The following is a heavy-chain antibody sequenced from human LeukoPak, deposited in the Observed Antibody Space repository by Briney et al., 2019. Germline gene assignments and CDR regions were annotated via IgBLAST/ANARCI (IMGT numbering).Heavy chain of an antibody. Sequence: NPGGSLRLSCAASGFTFSNAWMSWVRQAPGKGLEWVSAISGSGGSTYYADSVKGRFTISRDNSKNTLYLQMNSLRAEDTAVYYCANRRDGYNFFDAFDIWGQGTMVTVSS. J-gene: IGHJ3*02. CDR3: ANRRDGYNFFDAFDI. D-gene: IGHD5-24*01. CDR2: ISGSGGST. CDR1: GFTFSNAW. V-gene: IGHV3-23*01.